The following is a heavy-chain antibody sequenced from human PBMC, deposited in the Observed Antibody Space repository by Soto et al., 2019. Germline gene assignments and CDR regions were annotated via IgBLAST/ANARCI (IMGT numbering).Heavy chain of an antibody. CDR3: ARDYYGSGSQYNPLDY. J-gene: IGHJ4*02. D-gene: IGHD3-10*01. CDR2: IWWDGSKK. CDR1: GFNLITYG. V-gene: IGHV3-33*01. Sequence: QVQLVESGGGVVQPGGSLSLSCAASGFNLITYGMHWVRQAPGKGLEWVAVIWWDGSKKYYADSVKGRFTISRDNSKNTLYLQMNSLSVEDAAVYYCARDYYGSGSQYNPLDYWGQGTLVTVSS.